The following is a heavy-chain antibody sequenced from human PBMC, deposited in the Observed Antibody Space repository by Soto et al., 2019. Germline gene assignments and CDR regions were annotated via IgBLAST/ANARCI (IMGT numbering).Heavy chain of an antibody. CDR3: AGDRRGGHYCSSTSCLVDYYYYGMDV. D-gene: IGHD2-2*01. CDR1: GGTFSKYA. CDR2: AIPSFGTA. J-gene: IGHJ6*01. V-gene: IGHV1-69*13. Sequence: SVEVSCRASGGTFSKYAISWVRRAPGQGLEWKCGAIPSFGTANCAQKFEPRDTVTPDESPSTDYRELSSLRSGDTAAHHDAGDRRGGHYCSSTSCLVDYYYYGMDVWGQGTTLNVSS.